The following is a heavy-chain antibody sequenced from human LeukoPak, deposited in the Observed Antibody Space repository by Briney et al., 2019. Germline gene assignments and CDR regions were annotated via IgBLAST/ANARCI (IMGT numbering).Heavy chain of an antibody. CDR1: GIIISCYI. CDR2: ISSSGGNT. V-gene: IGHV3-23*01. CDR3: AKDRPTWPIDY. J-gene: IGHJ4*02. D-gene: IGHD5-12*01. Sequence: GAFLRLCCASSGIIISCYIMSWVRQAAREGVELVSSISSSGGNTYYADSVKGRFTISRDNSKNTLFLQMNSLRAEDTAVYYCAKDRPTWPIDYWGQGTLVTVSS.